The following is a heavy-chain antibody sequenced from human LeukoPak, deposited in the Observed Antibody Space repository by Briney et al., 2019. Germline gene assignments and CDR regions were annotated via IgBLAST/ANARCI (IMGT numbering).Heavy chain of an antibody. Sequence: PGGSLRLSCAASGFTFSSYAINWVRQAPGKGLEWVLVVESGGDTSYANSVKGRFTVSRDIFQNTLYLQMNNLRAEDTAVYYCARVGSYYDMDVWGQGTTVTVSS. V-gene: IGHV3-23*01. D-gene: IGHD3-10*01. CDR2: VESGGDT. CDR1: GFTFSSYA. J-gene: IGHJ6*02. CDR3: ARVGSYYDMDV.